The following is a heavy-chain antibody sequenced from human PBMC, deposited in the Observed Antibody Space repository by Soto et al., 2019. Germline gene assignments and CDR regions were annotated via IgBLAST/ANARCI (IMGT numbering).Heavy chain of an antibody. J-gene: IGHJ4*02. CDR1: GGSISSYY. V-gene: IGHV4-59*12. CDR3: ARAYDILTGYYTPFDY. Sequence: SETLSLTCTVSGGSISSYYWSWIRQPPGKGLEWVGYIYHSGSTNYNPSLKSRVTISVDKSKNQFSLKLSSVTAADTAVYYCARAYDILTGYYTPFDYWGQGTLVTVSS. CDR2: IYHSGST. D-gene: IGHD3-9*01.